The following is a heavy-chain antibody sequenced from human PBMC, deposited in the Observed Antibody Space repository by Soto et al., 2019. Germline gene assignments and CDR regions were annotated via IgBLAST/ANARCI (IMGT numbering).Heavy chain of an antibody. CDR1: GFTFSSYG. Sequence: GGSLRLSCAASGFTFSSYGMHWVRQAPGKGLEWVAVIWYDGSNKYYADSVKGRFTISRDNSKNTLYLQMNSLRAEDTAVYYCARGPPSITIFGVVILYYYGMDVWGQGTTVTVSS. CDR2: IWYDGSNK. CDR3: ARGPPSITIFGVVILYYYGMDV. V-gene: IGHV3-33*01. J-gene: IGHJ6*02. D-gene: IGHD3-3*01.